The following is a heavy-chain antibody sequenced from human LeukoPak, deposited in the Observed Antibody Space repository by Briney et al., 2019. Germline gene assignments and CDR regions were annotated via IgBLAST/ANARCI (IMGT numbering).Heavy chain of an antibody. CDR1: GFTFNSYW. CDR2: INSDGSDT. D-gene: IGHD5-12*01. V-gene: IGHV3-74*01. J-gene: IGHJ3*02. CDR3: ARDLIVATADAFDI. Sequence: GGSLRLSCAASGFTFNSYWFHWVRQAPGKGLVWVSRINSDGSDTIYADSVKGRFTISRDNAKSTVYLQMNSLKAEDTAVYYCARDLIVATADAFDIWGQGTMVTVSS.